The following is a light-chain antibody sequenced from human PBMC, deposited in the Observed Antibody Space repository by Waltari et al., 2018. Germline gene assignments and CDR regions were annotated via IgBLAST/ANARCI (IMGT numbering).Light chain of an antibody. V-gene: IGLV2-11*01. Sequence: QSALTQPRSVSGSPGQSVTISCTGTSSDVGGYNYVSWYQQHPGKAPKLMIYDVSKRPSVVPDRVSASKSGNTASLTISGLQAEDEADYYCCSYAGSLFGGGTKLTVL. J-gene: IGLJ2*01. CDR1: SSDVGGYNY. CDR2: DVS. CDR3: CSYAGSL.